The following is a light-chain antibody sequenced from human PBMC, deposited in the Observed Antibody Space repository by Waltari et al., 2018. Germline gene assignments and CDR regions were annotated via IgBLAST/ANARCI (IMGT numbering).Light chain of an antibody. Sequence: IQLTQSPSALSASVGDRVTITCRATQDIYTYLAWSQQEPGKAPKLLIYAASTLQSGVPSGFSGSGSGTDFALTITSLQAEDFAVYYCQHYNKWPPWTFGQGTKVEFK. CDR1: QDIYTY. V-gene: IGKV1-9*01. CDR2: AAS. J-gene: IGKJ1*01. CDR3: QHYNKWPPWT.